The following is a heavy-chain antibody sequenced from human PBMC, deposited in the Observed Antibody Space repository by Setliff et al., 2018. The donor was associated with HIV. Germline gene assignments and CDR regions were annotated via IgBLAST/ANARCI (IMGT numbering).Heavy chain of an antibody. Sequence: GGSLRLSCAVSGLRVSDAWLSWVRQATGKGLEWLARIKSETDGETTDYAAPVKGRFTSLGDDSKNMLYLEMSNLQTEDTAMYYCTHMGHYFDGTGYNRMYYFDYWGQGALVTVSS. CDR3: THMGHYFDGTGYNRMYYFDY. CDR2: IKSETDGETT. V-gene: IGHV3-15*01. CDR1: GLRVSDAW. D-gene: IGHD3-22*01. J-gene: IGHJ4*02.